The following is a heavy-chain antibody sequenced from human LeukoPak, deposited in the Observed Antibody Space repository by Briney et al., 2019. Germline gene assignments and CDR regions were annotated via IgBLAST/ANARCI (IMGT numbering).Heavy chain of an antibody. CDR3: ARPRGSYYSY. CDR1: GGSISSGSYY. Sequence: SETLSLTCTVSGGSISSGSYYWSWIRQPAGKGLEWIGRIYTSGSTNYNPSLKSRVTISVDTSKNQFSLKLSSVTAADTAVYYCARPRGSYYSYWGQGTLVTVSS. D-gene: IGHD1-26*01. V-gene: IGHV4-61*02. J-gene: IGHJ4*02. CDR2: IYTSGST.